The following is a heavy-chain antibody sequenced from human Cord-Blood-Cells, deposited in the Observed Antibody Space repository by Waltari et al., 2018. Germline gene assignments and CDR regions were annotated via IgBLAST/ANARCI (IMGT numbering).Heavy chain of an antibody. Sequence: QVQLVQSGAEVKKPGASVKVSCKVSGYTLTELSMHWVRQAPGKGLEWMGGFDPKDGEKTYAQKYQGRVTMTEDTSTDTAYRGLGSLRSEDTAVYYCATRGGGNRGAFDIWGQGTMVTVSS. D-gene: IGHD3-16*01. CDR1: GYTLTELS. CDR2: FDPKDGEK. V-gene: IGHV1-24*01. CDR3: ATRGGGNRGAFDI. J-gene: IGHJ3*02.